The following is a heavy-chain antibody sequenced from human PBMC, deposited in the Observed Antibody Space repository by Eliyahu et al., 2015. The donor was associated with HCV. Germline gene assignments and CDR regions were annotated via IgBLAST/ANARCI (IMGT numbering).Heavy chain of an antibody. CDR1: GFTFSXYA. D-gene: IGHD6-19*01. Sequence: EVQLVESGGGLVQPGGSLRLSCSASGFTFSXYAXHWVRQAPGKGLEYVSAISSNGGSTYYADSVKGRFTISRDNSKNTLYLQMSSLRAEDTAVYYCVKGYSSGWYVEVYYGMDVWGQGTTVTVSS. V-gene: IGHV3-64D*08. CDR3: VKGYSSGWYVEVYYGMDV. CDR2: ISSNGGST. J-gene: IGHJ6*02.